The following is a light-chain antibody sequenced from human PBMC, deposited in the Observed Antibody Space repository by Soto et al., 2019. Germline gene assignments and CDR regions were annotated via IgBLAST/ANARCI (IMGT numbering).Light chain of an antibody. J-gene: IGLJ2*01. Sequence: QLVLTQPASVSGSPGQSITISCTGTSSDVGGYNYVSWYQQHPGKAPKVMIYEVSNRPSGVSHRFSGSKSGNTASLTISGLQAEDEADYYCSSYTGSSTVVFGGGTKVTVL. V-gene: IGLV2-14*01. CDR3: SSYTGSSTVV. CDR1: SSDVGGYNY. CDR2: EVS.